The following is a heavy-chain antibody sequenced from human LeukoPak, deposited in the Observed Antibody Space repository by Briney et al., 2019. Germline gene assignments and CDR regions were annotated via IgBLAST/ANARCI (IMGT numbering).Heavy chain of an antibody. Sequence: PGGSLRLSYAASGFTVSSNYMSWVRQAPGKGLEWVPSISSSSSYIYYVDSVKGRFTISRDNAKNSLFLQMNSLRAEDTAMYYCARTGYDSSGYYSDYWGQGTLVTVSS. J-gene: IGHJ4*02. V-gene: IGHV3-21*01. CDR2: ISSSSSYI. D-gene: IGHD3-22*01. CDR1: GFTVSSNY. CDR3: ARTGYDSSGYYSDY.